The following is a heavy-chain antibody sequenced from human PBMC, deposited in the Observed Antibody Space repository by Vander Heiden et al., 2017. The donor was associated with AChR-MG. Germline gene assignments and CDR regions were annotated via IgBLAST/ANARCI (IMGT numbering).Heavy chain of an antibody. CDR3: ARIAPTYYDIWTGYYGAVDY. Sequence: QVTLKESGPVLVKPTETLTLTCTVSGFSLSNARMGVSWIRQPPGKALEWLAHIFSNDEKSYSTSLKSRLTIAKDTSKSQVVLTMTNMDPVDTATYYCARIAPTYYDIWTGYYGAVDYWGQGTLVTVSS. V-gene: IGHV2-26*01. D-gene: IGHD3-9*01. J-gene: IGHJ4*02. CDR1: GFSLSNARMG. CDR2: IFSNDEK.